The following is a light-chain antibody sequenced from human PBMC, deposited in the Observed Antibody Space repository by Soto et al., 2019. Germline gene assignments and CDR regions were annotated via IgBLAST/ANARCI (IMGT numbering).Light chain of an antibody. CDR1: SSDVGVYNY. CDR3: TSYTTAYTQV. Sequence: QSALTQPASVSGSPGQSITISCTGTSSDVGVYNYVSWYQQHPGKAPKLMIYEVSNRPSGVSNRFSGSKSVNTASLTISGLQAEDEADYYCTSYTTAYTQVFGGGTKLTVL. V-gene: IGLV2-14*01. CDR2: EVS. J-gene: IGLJ3*02.